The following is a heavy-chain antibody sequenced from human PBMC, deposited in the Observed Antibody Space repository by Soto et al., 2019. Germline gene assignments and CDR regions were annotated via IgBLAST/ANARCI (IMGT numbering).Heavy chain of an antibody. CDR2: IIPIFGTA. V-gene: IGHV1-69*13. CDR1: GGTFSSYA. J-gene: IGHJ6*02. CDR3: ARDIGDYVRGYYYGMDV. Sequence: SVKVSCKASGGTFSSYAISWVRQAPGQGLEWMGGIIPIFGTANYAQKFQGRVTITADESTSTAYMELSSLRSEDTAVYYCARDIGDYVRGYYYGMDVWGQGTTVTVSS. D-gene: IGHD4-17*01.